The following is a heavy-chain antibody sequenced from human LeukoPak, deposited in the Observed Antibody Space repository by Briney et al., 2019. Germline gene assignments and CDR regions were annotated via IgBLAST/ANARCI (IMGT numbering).Heavy chain of an antibody. D-gene: IGHD3-22*01. CDR3: AKDRDSSGYYSYYFDY. J-gene: IGHJ4*02. CDR1: GFTVSSNY. V-gene: IGHV3-53*05. CDR2: IYSGGST. Sequence: PGGSLRLSCAASGFTVSSNYVSWVRQAPGKGLEWVSIIYSGGSTFYADSVKGRFTISRDNSKNSLYLQMNSLRAEDTALYYCAKDRDSSGYYSYYFDYWGQGTLVTVSS.